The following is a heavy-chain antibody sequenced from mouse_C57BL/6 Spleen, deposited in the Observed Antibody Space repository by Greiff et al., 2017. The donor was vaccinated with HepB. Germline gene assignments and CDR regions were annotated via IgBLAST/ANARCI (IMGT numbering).Heavy chain of an antibody. D-gene: IGHD2-1*01. CDR3: ARRYGTPYYFDY. J-gene: IGHJ2*01. V-gene: IGHV1-80*01. Sequence: QVQLKQSGAELVKPGASVKISCKASGYAFSSYWMNWVKQRPGKGLEWIGQIYPGDGDTNYNGKFKGKATLTADKSSSTAYMQLSSLTSEDSAVYFWARRYGTPYYFDYWGQGTTLTVSS. CDR2: IYPGDGDT. CDR1: GYAFSSYW.